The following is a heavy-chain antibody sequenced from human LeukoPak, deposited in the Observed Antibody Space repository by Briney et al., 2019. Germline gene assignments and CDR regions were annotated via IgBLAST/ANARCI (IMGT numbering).Heavy chain of an antibody. D-gene: IGHD3-3*01. CDR3: AGLTIFGVVSY. Sequence: GGSLRLSCAASGFTFSSYSMNWVRQAPGKGLEWVSVIYSGGSTYYADSVKGRFTISRDNSKNTLCLQMNSLRAEDTAVYYCAGLTIFGVVSYWGQGTLVTVSS. V-gene: IGHV3-66*04. CDR2: IYSGGST. J-gene: IGHJ4*02. CDR1: GFTFSSYS.